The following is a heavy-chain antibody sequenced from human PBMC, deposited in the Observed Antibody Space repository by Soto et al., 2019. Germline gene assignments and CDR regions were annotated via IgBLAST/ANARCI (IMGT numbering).Heavy chain of an antibody. J-gene: IGHJ4*02. CDR2: SDPNSGGT. CDR3: ARVMSGSYLGHGYYFDY. V-gene: IGHV1-2*02. D-gene: IGHD1-26*01. CDR1: GGTFSSYA. Sequence: GASVKVSCKASGGTFSSYAISWVRQAPGQGLEWMGWSDPNSGGTDYEQKFQGRVTMTRDPSISTAYMELSRLRLDDTAVYYCARVMSGSYLGHGYYFDYWGQGTLVTVSS.